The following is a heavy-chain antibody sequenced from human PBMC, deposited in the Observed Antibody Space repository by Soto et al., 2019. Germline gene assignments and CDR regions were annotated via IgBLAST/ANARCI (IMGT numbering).Heavy chain of an antibody. V-gene: IGHV2-5*02. CDR2: IYWDDDK. J-gene: IGHJ4*02. CDR1: GFSLSTNGVG. CDR3: ARRDYGDYGSIDRFFDY. D-gene: IGHD4-17*01. Sequence: QITLKESGPTLVKPTQTLTLTCTFSGFSLSTNGVGVGWIRQPPGKALEWLALIYWDDDKRYSTSLKSRLTITKDTSKNQVVLTMTNMDPVDTATYYCARRDYGDYGSIDRFFDYWGQGTLVTVSS.